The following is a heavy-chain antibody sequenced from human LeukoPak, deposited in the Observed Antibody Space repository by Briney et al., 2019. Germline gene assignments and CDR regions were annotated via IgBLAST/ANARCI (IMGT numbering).Heavy chain of an antibody. Sequence: GGSLKLSCAASGFTFSGSAMYWVRQASGKGLEWVGRIRSKANSYATAYAASVKGRFTISRDDSKNTAYLQMNSLKTEDTAVYYCTRHQASDSTFDYWGQGTLVTVSS. V-gene: IGHV3-73*01. J-gene: IGHJ4*02. D-gene: IGHD2-21*01. CDR1: GFTFSGSA. CDR2: IRSKANSYAT. CDR3: TRHQASDSTFDY.